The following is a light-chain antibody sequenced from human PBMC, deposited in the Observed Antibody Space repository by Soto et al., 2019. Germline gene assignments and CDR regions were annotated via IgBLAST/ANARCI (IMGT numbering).Light chain of an antibody. CDR1: SSDVGGYNY. J-gene: IGLJ3*02. CDR2: EVS. Sequence: QSALTQPASVSGSPGQSITISCTGTSSDVGGYNYVSWYQQHPGKAPKLMIYEVSNRPSGVSNRFSGSKSGNTASLTISGIQAEDEAYYYCSAYTSSSTRVFGGGTKLTVL. V-gene: IGLV2-14*01. CDR3: SAYTSSSTRV.